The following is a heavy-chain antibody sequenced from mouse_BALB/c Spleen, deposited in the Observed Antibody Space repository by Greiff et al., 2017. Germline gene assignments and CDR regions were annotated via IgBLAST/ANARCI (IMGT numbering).Heavy chain of an antibody. Sequence: QVQLKESGPGLVQPSQSLSITCTVSGFSLTSYGVHWVRQSPGKGLEWLGVIWSGGSTDYNAAFISRLSISKDNSKSQVFFKMNSLQANDTAIYYCATYLLWLRRETAWFAYWGQGTLVTVSA. D-gene: IGHD2-2*01. CDR1: GFSLTSYG. CDR2: IWSGGST. V-gene: IGHV2-2*02. CDR3: ATYLLWLRRETAWFAY. J-gene: IGHJ3*01.